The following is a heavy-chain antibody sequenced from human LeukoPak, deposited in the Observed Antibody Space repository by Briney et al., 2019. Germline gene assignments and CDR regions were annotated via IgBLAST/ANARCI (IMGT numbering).Heavy chain of an antibody. CDR2: ISGSGGNT. D-gene: IGHD3-10*01. CDR3: AKDSRAVRGALYYYYGMDV. J-gene: IGHJ6*02. Sequence: GGSLRLSCAASGFTFSSYAMSWVRQAPGKGLEWVSAISGSGGNTYYADSVKGRFTISRDNSKNTLYLQMNSQRAEDTAVYYCAKDSRAVRGALYYYYGMDVWGQGTTVTVSS. V-gene: IGHV3-23*01. CDR1: GFTFSSYA.